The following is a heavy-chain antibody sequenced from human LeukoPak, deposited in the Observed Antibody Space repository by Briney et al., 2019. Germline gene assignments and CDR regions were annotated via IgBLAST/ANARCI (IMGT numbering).Heavy chain of an antibody. CDR3: ARATRIAAASGWFDP. D-gene: IGHD6-13*01. CDR1: GGSISSSSYY. V-gene: IGHV4-39*07. CDR2: IYYSGST. Sequence: KSSETLSLTCTVSGGSISSSSYYWGWIRQPPGKGLEWIGSIYYSGSTYYNPSLKSRVTISVDTSKNQFSLKLSSVTAADTAVYYCARATRIAAASGWFDPWGQGTLVTVSS. J-gene: IGHJ5*02.